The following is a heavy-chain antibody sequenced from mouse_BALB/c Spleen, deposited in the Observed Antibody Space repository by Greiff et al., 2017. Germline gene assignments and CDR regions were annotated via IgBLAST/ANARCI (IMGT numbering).Heavy chain of an antibody. D-gene: IGHD2-2*01. J-gene: IGHJ4*01. CDR3: ARDGYDLYYAMDY. CDR1: GYTFTSYW. V-gene: IGHV1-87*01. CDR2: IYPGDGDT. Sequence: QVQLQQSGAELARPGASVKLSCKASGYTFTSYWMQWVKQRPGQGLEWIGAIYPGDGDTRYTQKFKGKATLTADKSSSTAYMQLSSLASEDSAVYYCARDGYDLYYAMDYWGQGTSVTVSS.